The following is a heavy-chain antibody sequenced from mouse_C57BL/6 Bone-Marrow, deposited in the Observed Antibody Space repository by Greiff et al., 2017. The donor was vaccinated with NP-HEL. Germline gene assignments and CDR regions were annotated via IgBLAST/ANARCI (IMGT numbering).Heavy chain of an antibody. V-gene: IGHV1-80*01. J-gene: IGHJ2*01. Sequence: QVQLQQSGAELVKPGASVKISCKASGYAFSSYWMNWVKQRPGQGLEWIGQIYPGGGDTNYNGKFKGKATLTADKSSSTAYMQLSSLTSEDSAVYFCARSGYDDFDYWGQGTTLTVSS. CDR2: IYPGGGDT. CDR3: ARSGYDDFDY. D-gene: IGHD2-3*01. CDR1: GYAFSSYW.